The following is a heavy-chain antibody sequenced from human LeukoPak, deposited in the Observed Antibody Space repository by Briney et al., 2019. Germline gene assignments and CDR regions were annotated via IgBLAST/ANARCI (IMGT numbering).Heavy chain of an antibody. V-gene: IGHV3-48*01. CDR1: GFTFSSYS. CDR3: ARDSPITIFGVVITFDY. Sequence: GGSLRLSCAASGFTFSSYSMNWVRQAPGKGLEWVSYISSSSSTIYYADSVKGRFTISRDNAKNSLYLQMNSLRAEDTAVYYCARDSPITIFGVVITFDYWGQGTLVTVSS. D-gene: IGHD3-3*01. J-gene: IGHJ4*02. CDR2: ISSSSSTI.